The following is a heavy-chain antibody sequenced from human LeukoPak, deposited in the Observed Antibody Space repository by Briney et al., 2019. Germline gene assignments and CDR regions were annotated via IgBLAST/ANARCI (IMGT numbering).Heavy chain of an antibody. CDR1: GFTFSSYG. V-gene: IGHV3-NL1*01. CDR2: IYSGGST. CDR3: ARVWKGYCSSTSCYGVKNAFDI. Sequence: GGSLRLSCAASGFTFSSYGMHWVRQAPGKGLEWVSVIYSGGSTYYADSVKGRFTISRDNSKNTLYLQMNSLRAEDTAVYYCARVWKGYCSSTSCYGVKNAFDIWGQGTMVTVSS. J-gene: IGHJ3*02. D-gene: IGHD2-2*01.